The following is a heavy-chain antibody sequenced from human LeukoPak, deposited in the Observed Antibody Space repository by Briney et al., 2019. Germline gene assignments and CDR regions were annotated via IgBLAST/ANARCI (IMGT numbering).Heavy chain of an antibody. V-gene: IGHV3-30*03. CDR2: ISYDGSNK. Sequence: PGGSLRLSCAASGFTFSSYGMHWVRQAPGKGLEWVAVISYDGSNKYYADSVKGRFTISRDNSKNTLYLQMNSLRAEDTAVYYCAGLYRGFDYWGQGTLVTVSS. CDR1: GFTFSSYG. D-gene: IGHD1-26*01. J-gene: IGHJ4*02. CDR3: AGLYRGFDY.